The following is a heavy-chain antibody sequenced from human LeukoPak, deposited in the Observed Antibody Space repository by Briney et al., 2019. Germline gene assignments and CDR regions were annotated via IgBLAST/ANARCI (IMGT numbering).Heavy chain of an antibody. CDR1: GFTVSSNC. CDR2: IYSGGST. CDR3: ARDRSDPNCYYDSSDYYGGIDY. J-gene: IGHJ4*02. D-gene: IGHD3-22*01. V-gene: IGHV3-66*01. Sequence: GGSLRLSCAASGFTVSSNCLSWVRQAPGKGLEWVSVIYSGGSTYYADSVKGRFTISRDNSKNTLFLQMNSLRAEDTAVFYCARDRSDPNCYYDSSDYYGGIDYWGQGTLVTVSS.